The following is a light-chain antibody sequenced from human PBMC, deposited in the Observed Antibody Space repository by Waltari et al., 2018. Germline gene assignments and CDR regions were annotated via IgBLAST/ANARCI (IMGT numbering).Light chain of an antibody. Sequence: EIVLTQSPGTLSLSPGDRATLSCSASQSVHSRYLAWYQQKPGQAPRLLISGATSGAIGIPDRFSGSGSGTDFTLTISRLEPEDFAVYYCHQYGTSPWTFGRGTKVEIK. CDR3: HQYGTSPWT. CDR2: GAT. J-gene: IGKJ1*01. CDR1: QSVHSRY. V-gene: IGKV3-20*01.